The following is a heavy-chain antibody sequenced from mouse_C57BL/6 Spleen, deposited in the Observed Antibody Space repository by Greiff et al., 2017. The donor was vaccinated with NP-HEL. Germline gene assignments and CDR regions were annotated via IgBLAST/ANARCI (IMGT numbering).Heavy chain of an antibody. D-gene: IGHD1-1*01. V-gene: IGHV1-69*01. CDR2: IDPSDSYT. CDR1: GYTFTSYW. J-gene: IGHJ3*01. CDR3: ARRDYGSSEGFAY. Sequence: QVQLKQPGAELVMPGASVKLSCKASGYTFTSYWMHWVKQRPGQGLEWIGEIDPSDSYTNYNQKFKGKSTLTVDKSSSTAYMQLSSLTSEDSAVYYCARRDYGSSEGFAYWGQGTLVTVSA.